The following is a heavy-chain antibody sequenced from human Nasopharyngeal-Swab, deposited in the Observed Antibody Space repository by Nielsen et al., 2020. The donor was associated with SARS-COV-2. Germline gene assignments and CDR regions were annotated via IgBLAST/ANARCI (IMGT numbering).Heavy chain of an antibody. CDR3: ARHQREAVAGTGVDY. J-gene: IGHJ4*02. Sequence: SETLSLTCTVSGGSISSSSYYWGWIRQPPGKGLEWIGSIYYSGSTYYNPSLKSRVTISVDTSKNQFSLKLSSVTAADTAVYYYARHQREAVAGTGVDYWGQGTLVTVSS. V-gene: IGHV4-39*01. D-gene: IGHD6-19*01. CDR1: GGSISSSSYY. CDR2: IYYSGST.